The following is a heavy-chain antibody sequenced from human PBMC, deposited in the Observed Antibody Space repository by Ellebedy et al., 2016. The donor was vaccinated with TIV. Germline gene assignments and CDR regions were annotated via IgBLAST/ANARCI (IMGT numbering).Heavy chain of an antibody. Sequence: GESLKISXAASGFTFSSYWMHWVRQAPRKGLVWVSRINSDGSSTSYADSVKGRFTISRDNAKNTLYLQMNSLRAEDTAVYYCARGLYGGYWGQGTLVTVSS. CDR3: ARGLYGGY. CDR1: GFTFSSYW. CDR2: INSDGSST. D-gene: IGHD4-23*01. J-gene: IGHJ4*02. V-gene: IGHV3-74*01.